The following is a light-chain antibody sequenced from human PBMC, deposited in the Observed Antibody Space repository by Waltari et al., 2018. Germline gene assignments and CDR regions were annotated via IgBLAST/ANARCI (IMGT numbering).Light chain of an antibody. CDR1: SSDVGGYNY. Sequence: QSALTQPPSASGSPGQSATISCTGTSSDVGGYNYVSWYQQHPGKAPKVMIYEVNKRPSGVPDRVSGSKSGNTASLTVSGLQAEDEADYYCSSYAGSNNLLFGGGTKLTVL. J-gene: IGLJ2*01. CDR3: SSYAGSNNLL. CDR2: EVN. V-gene: IGLV2-8*01.